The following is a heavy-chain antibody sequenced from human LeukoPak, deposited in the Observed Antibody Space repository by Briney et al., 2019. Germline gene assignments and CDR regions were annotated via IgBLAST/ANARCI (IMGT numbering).Heavy chain of an antibody. CDR1: GFTVSSNY. J-gene: IGHJ4*02. D-gene: IGHD1-26*01. Sequence: GGSLRLSCAASGFTVSSNYMSWVRQAPGKGLEWVSVIYSGGRTYYADSVKGGFTISRHNSKNSLYLQINSLRPDDTAVYYCARGLSIVGAHFVFCGQGTLLTVSS. V-gene: IGHV3-53*01. CDR2: IYSGGRT. CDR3: ARGLSIVGAHFVF.